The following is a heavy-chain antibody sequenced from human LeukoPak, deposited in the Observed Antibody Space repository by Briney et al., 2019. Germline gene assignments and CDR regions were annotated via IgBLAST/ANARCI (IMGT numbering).Heavy chain of an antibody. D-gene: IGHD2-15*01. CDR1: GFTFSSYA. J-gene: IGHJ3*02. CDR3: ANLGYCSGGSCYGPGAFDI. Sequence: GGSLRLSCAASGFTFSSYAMSWVRQAPGRGLEWVSAISSSGGSTYYADSVKGRFTISRDNSKNTLYLQMNSLRAEDTAVYYCANLGYCSGGSCYGPGAFDIWGQGTMVTVSS. CDR2: ISSSGGST. V-gene: IGHV3-23*01.